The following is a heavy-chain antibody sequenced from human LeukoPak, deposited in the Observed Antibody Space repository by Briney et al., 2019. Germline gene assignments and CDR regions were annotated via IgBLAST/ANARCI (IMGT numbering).Heavy chain of an antibody. V-gene: IGHV3-7*03. D-gene: IGHD5-18*01. CDR2: IKQDGSEK. Sequence: PGGSLRLSCAVSGFTFSSYWMSWVRQAPGKGLEWVANIKQDGSEKYYVDSVKGRFTISRDNSKNSLYLQMNSLRTEDTALYYCAKDLRRGYSCGFFDYWGQGTLVTVSS. CDR3: AKDLRRGYSCGFFDY. CDR1: GFTFSSYW. J-gene: IGHJ4*02.